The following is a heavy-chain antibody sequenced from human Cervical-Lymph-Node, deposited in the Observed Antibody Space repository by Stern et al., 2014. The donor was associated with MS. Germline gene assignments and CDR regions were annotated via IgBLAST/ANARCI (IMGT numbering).Heavy chain of an antibody. D-gene: IGHD2-8*02. J-gene: IGHJ4*02. V-gene: IGHV4-39*01. CDR1: GDSISSYTHY. CDR3: AKHACTGAACPFDL. Sequence: QVQLQESGPGLVKPSETLSLTCAVSGDSISSYTHYWAWIRQPPGKGLEWIGSVYYSGATYYNPSLKTPVTIPVDQSKNHSSLGLTSVTAADTSVYYCAKHACTGAACPFDLWGQGTLVTVSS. CDR2: VYYSGAT.